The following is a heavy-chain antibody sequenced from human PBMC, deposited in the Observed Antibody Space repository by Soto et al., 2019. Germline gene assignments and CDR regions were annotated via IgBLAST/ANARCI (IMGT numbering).Heavy chain of an antibody. CDR1: GGTFSSYA. V-gene: IGHV1-69*13. CDR3: AIAYNWNYVYYYGMDV. Sequence: GASVKVSCKASGGTFSSYAISWVRQAPGQGLEWMGGIIPIFGTANYAQKFQGRVTITADESTSTAYMELSSLRSEDTAVYYCAIAYNWNYVYYYGMDVWGQGTTVTVSS. CDR2: IIPIFGTA. D-gene: IGHD1-7*01. J-gene: IGHJ6*02.